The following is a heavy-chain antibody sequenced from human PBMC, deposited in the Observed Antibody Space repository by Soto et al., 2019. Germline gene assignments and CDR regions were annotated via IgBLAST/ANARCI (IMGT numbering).Heavy chain of an antibody. J-gene: IGHJ4*02. V-gene: IGHV3-30*18. D-gene: IGHD6-6*01. Sequence: QVQLVESGGGVVQSGRSLRLSCAASGSSLINYDMHWVRQAPGKGLEWVAVMSYDGSRQFYADSVRGRFSVSRDISKSALYLQMSSLRIEDTAIYYCAKGAWYGSSSSSDSWGQGTHVTVSS. CDR2: MSYDGSRQ. CDR3: AKGAWYGSSSSSDS. CDR1: GSSLINYD.